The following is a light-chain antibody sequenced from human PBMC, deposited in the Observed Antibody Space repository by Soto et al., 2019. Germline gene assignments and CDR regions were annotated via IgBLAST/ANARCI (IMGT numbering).Light chain of an antibody. J-gene: IGKJ4*01. V-gene: IGKV3-15*01. CDR1: QSVFNK. Sequence: EIVMTQSPATLSVSPGERVSLSCRASQSVFNKLAWYQQKPCQAPRLILYGASSRAISIAARFSGSGSGTEFTRTIISLQSEDFGVYYCQQYHKWPPFTFGGGTVVDI. CDR2: GAS. CDR3: QQYHKWPPFT.